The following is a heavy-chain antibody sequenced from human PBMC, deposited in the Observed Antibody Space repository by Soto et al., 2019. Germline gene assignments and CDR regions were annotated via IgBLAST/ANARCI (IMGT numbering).Heavy chain of an antibody. J-gene: IGHJ4*02. Sequence: EVQLLGSGGGMVQPGESLRLSCAASGFTFASYTMTWVRQAPGKGLEWVSTINSGGDTTYYSDSVKGRFTISRDSPKNTLFLPMTSLRAEDTAVYYCAKSGGPPASLDVYFDYWGQGTLVTVSS. CDR1: GFTFASYT. CDR2: INSGGDTT. V-gene: IGHV3-23*01. D-gene: IGHD2-2*01. CDR3: AKSGGPPASLDVYFDY.